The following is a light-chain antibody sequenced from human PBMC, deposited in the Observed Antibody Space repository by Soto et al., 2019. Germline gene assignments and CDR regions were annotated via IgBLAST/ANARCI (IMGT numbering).Light chain of an antibody. CDR3: QQYNSYPWT. CDR2: DAS. CDR1: QSISNW. V-gene: IGKV1-5*01. J-gene: IGKJ1*01. Sequence: DIQMTQSPSTLSASVGDRVTITCRASQSISNWLAWYQQRPGQAPKLLIYDASSLESGVPSPFSGSASGTEFTLTISSLQPDDFATYYCQQYNSYPWTFGQGTKVEIK.